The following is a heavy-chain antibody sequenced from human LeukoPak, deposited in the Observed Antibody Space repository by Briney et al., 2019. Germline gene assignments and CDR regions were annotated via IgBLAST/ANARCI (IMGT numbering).Heavy chain of an antibody. CDR1: GASISSSTSY. J-gene: IGHJ4*02. CDR3: ARQTATDGSSFDY. V-gene: IGHV4-39*01. CDR2: ISYSGST. Sequence: SQTLSLTCTVSGASISSSTSYWGWIRQPPGKGLEWVGSISYSGSTYYSPSLKSRLTISLDTSKKQFSLKVSSVTAADTALYFCARQTATDGSSFDYWGQGTLVTVSS. D-gene: IGHD3-10*01.